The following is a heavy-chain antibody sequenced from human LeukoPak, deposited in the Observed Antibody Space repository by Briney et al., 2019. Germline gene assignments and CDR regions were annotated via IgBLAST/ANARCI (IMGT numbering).Heavy chain of an antibody. CDR1: GYTFTSYG. D-gene: IGHD6-19*01. V-gene: IGHV1-18*01. CDR3: ARDSETDSSGRYRAEYFQH. CDR2: ISAYNGNT. Sequence: GASVKVSCKASGYTFTSYGISWVRQAPGQGLEWMGWISAYNGNTNYAQKLQGRVTMTTDTSTSTAYMELRSLRSDDTAVYCCARDSETDSSGRYRAEYFQHWGQGTLVTVSS. J-gene: IGHJ1*01.